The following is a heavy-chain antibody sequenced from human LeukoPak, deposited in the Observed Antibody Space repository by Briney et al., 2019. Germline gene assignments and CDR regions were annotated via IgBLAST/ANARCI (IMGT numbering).Heavy chain of an antibody. CDR2: ISTSSSII. CDR1: GFTFSFYS. CDR3: ARGETSVMSYLHP. J-gene: IGHJ5*02. V-gene: IGHV3-48*02. D-gene: IGHD1-26*01. Sequence: GGSLRLSCAASGFTFSFYSMNWVRQAPGKGLEWVSFISTSSSIIYYADSVKGRFTISRDNAKNSLYLQMNSLRDEDTAVYYCARGETSVMSYLHPWGQGTLVTVSS.